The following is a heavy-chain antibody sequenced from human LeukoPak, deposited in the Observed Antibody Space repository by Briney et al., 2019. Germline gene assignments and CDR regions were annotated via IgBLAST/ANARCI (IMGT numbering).Heavy chain of an antibody. CDR2: IRFDASKT. J-gene: IGHJ4*02. CDR1: GFIFSSYG. CDR3: AKLSGFGELDFDY. D-gene: IGHD3-10*01. V-gene: IGHV3-30*02. Sequence: GGSLRLSCAASGFIFSSYGMHWVRQAPGKGLEWVGFIRFDASKTYSADSVKGRFTIFRYNSKKTLYLQMDSLRGEDTAVYYCAKLSGFGELDFDYWGQGTLVTVSS.